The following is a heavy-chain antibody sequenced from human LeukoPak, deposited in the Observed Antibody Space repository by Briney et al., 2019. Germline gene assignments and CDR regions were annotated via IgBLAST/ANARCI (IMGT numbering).Heavy chain of an antibody. CDR1: GYTFTSYG. J-gene: IGHJ2*01. Sequence: GASVKVSCKAFGYTFTSYGISWVRQAPGQGLEWMGWISAYNGNTNYAQKLQGRVTMTTDTSTSTAYMELRSLRSDDTAVYYCARQGRDYYDSSGYYLLWYFDLWGRGTLVTVSS. CDR3: ARQGRDYYDSSGYYLLWYFDL. CDR2: ISAYNGNT. V-gene: IGHV1-18*01. D-gene: IGHD3-22*01.